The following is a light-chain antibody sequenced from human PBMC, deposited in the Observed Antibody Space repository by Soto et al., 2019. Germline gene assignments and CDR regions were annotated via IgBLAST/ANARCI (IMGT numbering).Light chain of an antibody. CDR1: QSISSSN. CDR3: QQYGSSPLT. J-gene: IGKJ4*01. CDR2: GGS. Sequence: EIVLTQSPGTLSLSPGDRATLSCRASQSISSSNLAWYQQQPGQAPRLLIYGGSTRATDIPDRFGGSASGTDFTLTITRLEPEDFAVYYCQQYGSSPLTFGGGTKVEL. V-gene: IGKV3-20*01.